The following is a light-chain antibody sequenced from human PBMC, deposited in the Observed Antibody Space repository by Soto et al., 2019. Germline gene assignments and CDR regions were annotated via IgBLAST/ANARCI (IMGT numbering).Light chain of an antibody. CDR3: SSYTASGTQVL. V-gene: IGLV2-14*03. J-gene: IGLJ2*01. CDR1: SSDVAAHNY. CDR2: NVN. Sequence: QSALTQPASVSGSPGQSISISCTGTSSDVAAHNYVAWYQRHPGKAPKLIIYNVNDRPSWISDRFSGSKSGNTASLTISGHQAEDEADYLCSSYTASGTQVLFGGGTQLTAL.